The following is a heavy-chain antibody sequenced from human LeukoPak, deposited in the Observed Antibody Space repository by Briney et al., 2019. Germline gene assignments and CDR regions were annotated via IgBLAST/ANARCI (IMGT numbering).Heavy chain of an antibody. CDR1: GYSISSGYY. V-gene: IGHV4-38-2*02. CDR2: IYHSGST. J-gene: IGHJ4*02. Sequence: PSETLSLTCTVSGYSISSGYYWGWIRLPPGKGLEWIGSIYHSGSTYYNPSLKSRVTISVDTSKNQFSLKLSSVTAADTAVYYCARLTMVRGVWGQGTLVTVSS. CDR3: ARLTMVRGV. D-gene: IGHD3-10*01.